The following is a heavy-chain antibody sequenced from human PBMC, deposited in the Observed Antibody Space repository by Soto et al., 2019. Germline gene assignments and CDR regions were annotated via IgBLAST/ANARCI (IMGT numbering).Heavy chain of an antibody. Sequence: EVQVSESGGGLVQPGGSLRLSCVASGFTFSSYAMTWVRQAPGKGLEWVSGISGGDGSPSYADSVKGRFTISRDNSKNTLDLHMNSLRADDTAAYYCAKWHTYNYDSLAFSGFDCWGQGTQVTVSS. CDR2: ISGGDGSP. CDR3: AKWHTYNYDSLAFSGFDC. CDR1: GFTFSSYA. J-gene: IGHJ4*02. V-gene: IGHV3-23*01. D-gene: IGHD3-16*01.